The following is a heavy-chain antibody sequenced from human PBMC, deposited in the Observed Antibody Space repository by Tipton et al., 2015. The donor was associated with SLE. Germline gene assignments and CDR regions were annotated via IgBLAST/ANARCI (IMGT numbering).Heavy chain of an antibody. D-gene: IGHD3-3*01. V-gene: IGHV4-34*01. J-gene: IGHJ6*03. CDR3: ARDNFWNRGYYFGGGEDYYYYYMDV. CDR2: INHSGST. CDR1: GGSISSYY. Sequence: TLSLTCTVSGGSISSYYWSWIRQPPGKGLEWIGEINHSGSTYYNPSLKSRVTISVDTSKNQFSLKLSSVTAADTAVYYCARDNFWNRGYYFGGGEDYYYYYMDVWGKGTTVTVSS.